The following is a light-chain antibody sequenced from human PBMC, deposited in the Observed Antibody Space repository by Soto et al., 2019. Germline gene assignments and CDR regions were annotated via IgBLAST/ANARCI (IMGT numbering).Light chain of an antibody. CDR3: HQYDSSPLT. J-gene: IGKJ4*01. CDR1: QSVSSSY. Sequence: EIVLTQSPGTLSLSPGERATLSCRASQSVSSSYLARYQQKPGQAPSLLIYGASSRATGIPDMVIGSGSGTDFTLTISRLEPEDFAEYYCHQYDSSPLTFGGGTNVEIK. CDR2: GAS. V-gene: IGKV3-20*01.